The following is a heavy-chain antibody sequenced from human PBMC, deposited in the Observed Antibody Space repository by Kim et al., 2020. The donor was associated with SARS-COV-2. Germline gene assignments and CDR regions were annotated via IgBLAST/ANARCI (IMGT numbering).Heavy chain of an antibody. CDR3: ARVAYGDNATPFDH. CDR2: INPNSGGT. D-gene: IGHD4-17*01. J-gene: IGHJ4*02. CDR1: GYTFTDYY. V-gene: IGHV1-2*06. Sequence: ASVKVSCETSGYTFTDYYMHWVRRAPGQGLEWMGRINPNSGGTDYAQKFQGRVTMTRDTSITTAYMEVRRLRSDDTAVYYCARVAYGDNATPFDHWGQGTLVTVSS.